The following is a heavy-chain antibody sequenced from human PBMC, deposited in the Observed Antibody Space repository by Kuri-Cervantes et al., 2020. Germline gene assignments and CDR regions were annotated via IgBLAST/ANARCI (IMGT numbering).Heavy chain of an antibody. CDR1: GFTFSGYA. Sequence: GGSLRLSCAASGFTFSGYAMSWFRQSPGKGLEWVSEISGSGGDTNYADSVKGRFTISKDNSKNPLYLQMNSLSAEDTAVYYCAKRFGAGSFDYWGQGTLVTVSS. CDR2: ISGSGGDT. D-gene: IGHD3-10*01. J-gene: IGHJ4*02. V-gene: IGHV3-23*01. CDR3: AKRFGAGSFDY.